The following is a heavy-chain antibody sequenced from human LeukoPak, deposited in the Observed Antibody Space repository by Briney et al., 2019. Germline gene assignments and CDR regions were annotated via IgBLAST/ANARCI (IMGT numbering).Heavy chain of an antibody. Sequence: GGCLRLSCAASGFTFRNAWMSWGRQAPGKGLEWGGRVKSKTDGGTTDYAAPVKGRFTISRDDSNHTLYLQMNSPRAEDTAVYYCARDPDSTYYYDSSGYHRFDPWGQGTLVTVSS. D-gene: IGHD3-22*01. V-gene: IGHV3-15*05. J-gene: IGHJ5*02. CDR1: GFTFRNAW. CDR3: ARDPDSTYYYDSSGYHRFDP. CDR2: VKSKTDGGTT.